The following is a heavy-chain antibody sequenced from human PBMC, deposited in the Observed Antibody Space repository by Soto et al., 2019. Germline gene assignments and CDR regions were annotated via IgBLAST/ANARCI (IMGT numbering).Heavy chain of an antibody. D-gene: IGHD2-15*01. CDR1: GFSFTSYG. CDR2: ISYDGTTT. J-gene: IGHJ6*02. CDR3: SKGPLGSSHYYSGLDV. Sequence: QVQLVESGGGVVQPGRSLRLSCAASGFSFTSYGIHWVRQAPGKGLEWVALISYDGTTTYYADSVKGRFTLSKDNSKKTVYLQRNDLRGEDTAVYFCSKGPLGSSHYYSGLDVWGQGTTVSVSS. V-gene: IGHV3-30*18.